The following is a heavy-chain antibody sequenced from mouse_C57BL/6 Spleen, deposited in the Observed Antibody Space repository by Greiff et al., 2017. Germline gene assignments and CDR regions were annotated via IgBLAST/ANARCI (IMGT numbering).Heavy chain of an antibody. CDR1: GYTFTSYW. J-gene: IGHJ1*03. D-gene: IGHD1-1*01. V-gene: IGHV1-61*01. CDR2: IYPSDSET. Sequence: QVQLQQPGAELVRPGSSVKLSCKASGYTFTSYWMDWVKQRPGQGLEWIGNIYPSDSETHYNQKFKDKATLTVDKSSSTAYMQLSSLTSEDSAVYYCARHITPVARYFDVWGTGTTVTVSS. CDR3: ARHITPVARYFDV.